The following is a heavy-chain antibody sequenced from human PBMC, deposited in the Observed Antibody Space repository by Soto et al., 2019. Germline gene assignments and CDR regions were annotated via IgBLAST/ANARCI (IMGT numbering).Heavy chain of an antibody. CDR3: ARLVWDSSGYYYSYFNY. Sequence: GESLKISCRGSGYSFTNYWISWVRQTPGKGLEWMGRIDPSDSYTNYGPSFQGHVTISADKSISTAYLQWSSLKASDTAMYYCARLVWDSSGYYYSYFNYWGQGTLVTVSS. J-gene: IGHJ4*02. V-gene: IGHV5-10-1*01. D-gene: IGHD3-22*01. CDR2: IDPSDSYT. CDR1: GYSFTNYW.